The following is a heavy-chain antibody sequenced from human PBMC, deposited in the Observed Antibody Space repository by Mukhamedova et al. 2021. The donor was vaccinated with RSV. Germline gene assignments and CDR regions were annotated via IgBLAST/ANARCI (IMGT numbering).Heavy chain of an antibody. J-gene: IGHJ4*02. CDR2: IDRSGRS. V-gene: IGHV4-4*07. D-gene: IGHD1-7*01. Sequence: GKGLEWIGRIDRSGRSDYHPVLKSRVTMSVDTSKNQFSLKLSSVTTADTAVYYCARDKGFGGTTSLFEYWGQGSLVTVSS. CDR3: ARDKGFGGTTSLFEY.